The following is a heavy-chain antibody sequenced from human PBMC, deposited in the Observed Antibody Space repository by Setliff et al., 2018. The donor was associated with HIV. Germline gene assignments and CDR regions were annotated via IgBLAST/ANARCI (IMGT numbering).Heavy chain of an antibody. Sequence: GGSLRLSCAASGFTFSSYAMSWVRQAPGKGLEWVSAISTSGGAADYADSVKGRFTIPTDNSKNTLYLQMNSLRAEDTAVYYCASSGSGSYINWFGPWGQGTLVTVSS. CDR1: GFTFSSYA. D-gene: IGHD3-10*01. V-gene: IGHV3-23*01. CDR2: ISTSGGAA. J-gene: IGHJ5*02. CDR3: ASSGSGSYINWFGP.